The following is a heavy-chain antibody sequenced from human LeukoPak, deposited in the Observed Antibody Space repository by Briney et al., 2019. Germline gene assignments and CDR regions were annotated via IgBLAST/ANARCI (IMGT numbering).Heavy chain of an antibody. V-gene: IGHV3-11*04. Sequence: GGSLRLSCAASGFTFSDYYMTWIRQAPGKGLEWVSYIRSGGTTIYYADSVKGRFTISRDNAKNTVYLQMNSLRAEDTAVYYCARGNYHAMDVWGQGTTVTVSS. CDR3: ARGNYHAMDV. CDR2: IRSGGTTI. CDR1: GFTFSDYY. J-gene: IGHJ6*02.